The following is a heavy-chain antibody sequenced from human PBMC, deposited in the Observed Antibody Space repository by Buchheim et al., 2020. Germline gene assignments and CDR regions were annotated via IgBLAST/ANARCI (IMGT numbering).Heavy chain of an antibody. Sequence: QVQLVQSGAEVKKPGASVKVSCKASGYTFTGYYMHWVRQAPGQGLEWMGWINPNSGGTNFAQKFQGRVTMTRDTSISPAYLELSRLRSDDTAVYYCARDQGGWGYGDLYYFDFWGQGTL. J-gene: IGHJ4*02. V-gene: IGHV1-2*02. D-gene: IGHD4-17*01. CDR1: GYTFTGYY. CDR2: INPNSGGT. CDR3: ARDQGGWGYGDLYYFDF.